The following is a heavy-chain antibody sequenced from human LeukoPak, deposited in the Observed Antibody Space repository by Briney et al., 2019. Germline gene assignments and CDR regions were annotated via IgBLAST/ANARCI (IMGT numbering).Heavy chain of an antibody. Sequence: PGGSLRLSCAASGFTFSSYAMSWVRQAPGKGLEWVAVIWYDGSNKYYADSVKGRFTISRDNSKNTLYLQMNSLRAEDTAVYYCAREGPHIVEELASPYYYYGMDVWGQGTTVTVSS. CDR1: GFTFSSYA. D-gene: IGHD2-15*01. CDR2: IWYDGSNK. J-gene: IGHJ6*02. CDR3: AREGPHIVEELASPYYYYGMDV. V-gene: IGHV3-33*08.